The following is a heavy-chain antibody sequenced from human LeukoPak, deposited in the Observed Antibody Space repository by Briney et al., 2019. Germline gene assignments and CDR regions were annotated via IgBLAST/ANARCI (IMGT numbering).Heavy chain of an antibody. CDR2: ISGSGGST. CDR3: AKDQDVVVPAARSGFDY. CDR1: GFTFSSYA. V-gene: IGHV3-23*01. D-gene: IGHD2-2*01. J-gene: IGHJ4*02. Sequence: GGSLRLSCAASGFTFSSYAMSWVRQAPGKGREWVSAISGSGGSTYYADSVKGRFTISRDNSKNTLYLQMNSLRAEDTAVYYCAKDQDVVVPAARSGFDYWGQGTLVTVSS.